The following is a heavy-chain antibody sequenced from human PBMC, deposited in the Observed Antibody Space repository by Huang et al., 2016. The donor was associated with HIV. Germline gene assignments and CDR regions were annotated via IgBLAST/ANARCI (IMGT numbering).Heavy chain of an antibody. CDR1: RFTFSHSA. V-gene: IGHV3-30-3*01. D-gene: IGHD3-10*01. CDR2: ISYDGSNK. CDR3: ARDLWPRDLYYYYYMDV. J-gene: IGHJ6*03. Sequence: QVQLVESGGGVVQPGRSLRLSCAASRFTFSHSAMHWVRQAPGKGLELVAVISYDGSNKYYADSVKGRFTISRDNSKNTLYLQMNSLRAEDTAVYYCARDLWPRDLYYYYYMDVWGKGTTVTVSS.